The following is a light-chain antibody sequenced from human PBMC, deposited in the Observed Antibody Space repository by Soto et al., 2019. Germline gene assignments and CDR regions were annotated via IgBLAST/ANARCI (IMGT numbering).Light chain of an antibody. CDR3: SSYTSSRYV. Sequence: QSALTQPASVSGSPGQSITISCTGTSSDVAAYNYVSWYQQHPGKAPKLMIYEVSNRPSGVSNRFSGSKSGNTASLTISGLQADDEADYYCSSYTSSRYVFGTGTKLTVL. CDR1: SSDVAAYNY. V-gene: IGLV2-14*01. CDR2: EVS. J-gene: IGLJ1*01.